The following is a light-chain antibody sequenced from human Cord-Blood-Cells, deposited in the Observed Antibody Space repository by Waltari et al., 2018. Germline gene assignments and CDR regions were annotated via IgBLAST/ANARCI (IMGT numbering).Light chain of an antibody. J-gene: IGLJ3*02. V-gene: IGLV6-57*03. Sequence: NFMLTQPHSVSESPGKTVTISCTRSSVSIASNYVHRYQQRPGSAPTTVIYEDNQRPSGVPDRFSGSIDSSSNSASLTISGLKTEDEADYYCQSYDSSNWVFGGGTKLTVL. CDR1: SVSIASNY. CDR3: QSYDSSNWV. CDR2: EDN.